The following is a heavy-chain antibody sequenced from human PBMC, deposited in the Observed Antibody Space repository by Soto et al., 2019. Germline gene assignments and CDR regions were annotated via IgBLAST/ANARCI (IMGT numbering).Heavy chain of an antibody. CDR3: ARAGTMVRGVYYYYGMDV. V-gene: IGHV4-59*01. Sequence: XETLSLTCAVSGGSISSYYWSWIRQPPGKGLEWIGYIYYSGSTNYNPSLKSRVTISVDTSKNQFSLKLSSVTAADTAVYYCARAGTMVRGVYYYYGMDVRGKGTTVTVS. CDR2: IYYSGST. J-gene: IGHJ6*04. CDR1: GGSISSYY. D-gene: IGHD3-10*01.